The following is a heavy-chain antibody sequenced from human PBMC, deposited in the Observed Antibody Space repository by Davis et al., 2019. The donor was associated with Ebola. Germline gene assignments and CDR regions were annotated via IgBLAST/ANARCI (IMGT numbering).Heavy chain of an antibody. D-gene: IGHD3-16*01. V-gene: IGHV5-10-1*01. CDR3: TKGVPLGDDSPTTDAFDI. J-gene: IGHJ3*02. Sequence: KVSCKGSGYSFTSYWISWVRQMPGKGLEWMGRIDPSDSYTNYSPSFQGHVTISADKSISTAYLQWSSLKASDTAMYYCTKGVPLGDDSPTTDAFDIWGQGTMVTVSS. CDR1: GYSFTSYW. CDR2: IDPSDSYT.